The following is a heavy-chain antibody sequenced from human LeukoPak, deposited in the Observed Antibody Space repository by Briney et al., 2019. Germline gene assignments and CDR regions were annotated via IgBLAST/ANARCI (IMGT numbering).Heavy chain of an antibody. CDR3: TRGDYYDSGGYYFLFDY. Sequence: GRFTISRDDSESIAYLQMNSLKTEDTAVYYCTRGDYYDSGGYYFLFDYWGQGTLVTVSS. D-gene: IGHD3-22*01. V-gene: IGHV3-49*02. J-gene: IGHJ4*02.